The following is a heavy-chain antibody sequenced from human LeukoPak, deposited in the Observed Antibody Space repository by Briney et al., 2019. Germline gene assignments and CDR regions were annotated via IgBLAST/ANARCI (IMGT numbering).Heavy chain of an antibody. CDR3: ARGSYYDFWSGPFDY. V-gene: IGHV1-69*02. CDR2: IIPILGIA. Sequence: SVKVSCKASGGTFSSYTISWVRQAPGQGLEWMGRIIPILGIANYAQKFQGRVTITADESTSTAYMELSSLRSEDTAVYYCARGSYYDFWSGPFDYWGQGTLVTVSS. D-gene: IGHD3-3*01. J-gene: IGHJ4*02. CDR1: GGTFSSYT.